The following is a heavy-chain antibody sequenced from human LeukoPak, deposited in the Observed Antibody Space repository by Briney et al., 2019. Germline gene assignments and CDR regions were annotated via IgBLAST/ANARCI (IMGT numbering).Heavy chain of an antibody. D-gene: IGHD6-19*01. CDR2: ISSSGSTI. V-gene: IGHV3-48*03. J-gene: IGHJ4*02. Sequence: GGSLRLSCAASGFTFISYELNWVRQAPGKGLEWVSYISSSGSTIYYADSVKGRFSISRDNAKNSLYLQMNSLRAEDTAVYYCARDQRTGHTSGWTGFDYWGQGTLVTVSS. CDR3: ARDQRTGHTSGWTGFDY. CDR1: GFTFISYE.